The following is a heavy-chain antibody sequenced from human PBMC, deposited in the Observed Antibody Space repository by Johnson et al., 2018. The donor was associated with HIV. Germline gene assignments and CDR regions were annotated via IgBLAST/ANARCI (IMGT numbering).Heavy chain of an antibody. CDR3: GRDPWPDSVVGPANAFDI. D-gene: IGHD2-2*01. Sequence: QVQLVESGGGVVQPGKSLRLSCAASGFTFSSYGLHWVRQAPGKGLEWVAVISYDGSKRYYEDSVKGRFTISRDNAKNSLYLQMNSLRAEDTALYYCGRDPWPDSVVGPANAFDIWGQGTKVTVSS. CDR2: ISYDGSKR. V-gene: IGHV3-30*03. J-gene: IGHJ3*02. CDR1: GFTFSSYG.